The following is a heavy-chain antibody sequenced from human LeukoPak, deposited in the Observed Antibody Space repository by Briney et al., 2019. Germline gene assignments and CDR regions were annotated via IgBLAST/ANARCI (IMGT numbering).Heavy chain of an antibody. CDR3: ARVGDDILTGYPYMLTDTTRYHYYYMDV. V-gene: IGHV1-46*01. J-gene: IGHJ6*03. Sequence: ASVKVSCKASGYSFTSYHLYWVRQAPGQGLEWLGIINPNGGGTSYAQKFQGRVTMTRDTSTSTVYMELSRLRSEDTAVYYCARVGDDILTGYPYMLTDTTRYHYYYMDVWGKGTTVTIS. CDR2: INPNGGGT. D-gene: IGHD3-9*01. CDR1: GYSFTSYH.